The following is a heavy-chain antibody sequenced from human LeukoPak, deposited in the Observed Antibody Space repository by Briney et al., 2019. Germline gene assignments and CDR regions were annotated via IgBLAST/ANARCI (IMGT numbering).Heavy chain of an antibody. Sequence: SETLSLTCTVSGGSISSYYWSWIRQPPGKGLEWIGYIYYSGSTNYNPSLKGRVTISVDTSKNQFSLKLSSVTAADTAVYYCARGLGIAVAGTDYWGQGTLVTVSS. V-gene: IGHV4-59*01. CDR2: IYYSGST. D-gene: IGHD6-19*01. CDR1: GGSISSYY. CDR3: ARGLGIAVAGTDY. J-gene: IGHJ4*02.